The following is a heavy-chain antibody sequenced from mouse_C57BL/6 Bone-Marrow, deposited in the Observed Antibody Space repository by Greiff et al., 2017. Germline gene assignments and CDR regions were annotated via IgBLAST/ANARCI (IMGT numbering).Heavy chain of an antibody. D-gene: IGHD1-1*01. Sequence: EVQLVESGGGLVQPKGSLKLSCAASGFSFNTYAMNWVRQAPGKGLEWVARIRSKSNNYATYYADSVKDRFTISRDDSESMLYLQMNNLKTEDTAMYYCVRHGLRDAMDYWGQGTSVTVSS. J-gene: IGHJ4*01. CDR2: IRSKSNNYAT. CDR1: GFSFNTYA. CDR3: VRHGLRDAMDY. V-gene: IGHV10-1*01.